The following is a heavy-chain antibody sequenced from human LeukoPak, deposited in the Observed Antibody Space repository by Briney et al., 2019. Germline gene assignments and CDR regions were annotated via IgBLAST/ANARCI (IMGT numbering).Heavy chain of an antibody. CDR1: GFTFTSYW. V-gene: IGHV3-74*01. CDR3: ARRKGNGSGSYSWWDFDY. Sequence: PGRSLRLSCAASGFTFTSYWMNWVRQAPGKGLMWVARLNNDGTITSYADSVKGRFTISRDNAKNTVYLQMNSLRAEDTAVYYCARRKGNGSGSYSWWDFDYWGQGTLVTVSS. CDR2: LNNDGTIT. J-gene: IGHJ4*02. D-gene: IGHD3-10*01.